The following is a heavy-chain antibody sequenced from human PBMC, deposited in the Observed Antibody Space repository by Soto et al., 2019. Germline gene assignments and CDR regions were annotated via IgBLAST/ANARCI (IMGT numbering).Heavy chain of an antibody. J-gene: IGHJ4*02. Sequence: GGSLRLSCGASGFPFNTHGMAWVRQAPGKGLEWVSGISGGGDRTQYADGVKGRFTISRDNSKNTVDLQMTSLGAEDTATYYCAKTATYDYVWGDYRYFFDHWGQGTVVTVSS. D-gene: IGHD3-16*02. CDR1: GFPFNTHG. CDR2: ISGGGDRT. CDR3: AKTATYDYVWGDYRYFFDH. V-gene: IGHV3-23*01.